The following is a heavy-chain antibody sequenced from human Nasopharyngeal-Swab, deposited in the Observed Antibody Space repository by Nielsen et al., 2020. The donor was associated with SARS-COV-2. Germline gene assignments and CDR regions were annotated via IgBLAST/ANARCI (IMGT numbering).Heavy chain of an antibody. Sequence: GGSLKISCAASGFTFSSYAMSWVRQAPGKGLEWVSAISGSGGSTYYADSVKGRFTISRDNSKNTLYLQMNSLRAEDTAVYYCAKDLRRGYSYELYWYFDLWGRGTLVTVSS. CDR1: GFTFSSYA. D-gene: IGHD5-18*01. V-gene: IGHV3-23*01. CDR2: ISGSGGST. CDR3: AKDLRRGYSYELYWYFDL. J-gene: IGHJ2*01.